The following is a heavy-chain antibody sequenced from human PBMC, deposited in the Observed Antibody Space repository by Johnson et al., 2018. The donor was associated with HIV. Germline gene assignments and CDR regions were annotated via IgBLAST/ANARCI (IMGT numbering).Heavy chain of an antibody. V-gene: IGHV3-73*01. J-gene: IGHJ3*02. CDR3: AKDVGNSWPNAFDI. Sequence: EVQLVESGGGLVQPGGSLRLSCTASGFSFSSYCMSWIRQASGRGLEWVGLIRSKGNSYATAYADSVKGRFTISRDNSKNTLYRQMNSLRAEDTAVYYCAKDVGNSWPNAFDIWGQGTKVSVSS. CDR1: GFSFSSYC. CDR2: IRSKGNSYAT. D-gene: IGHD4-23*01.